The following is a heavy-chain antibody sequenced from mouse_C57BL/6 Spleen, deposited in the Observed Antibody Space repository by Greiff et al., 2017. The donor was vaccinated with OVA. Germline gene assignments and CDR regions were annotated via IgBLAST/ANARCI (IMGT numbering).Heavy chain of an antibody. V-gene: IGHV5-17*01. CDR3: ARKLAYYFDY. CDR2: ISSGSSTI. Sequence: EVKVVESGGGLVKPGGSLKLSCAASGFTFSDYGMHWVRQAPEKGLEWVAYISSGSSTIYYADTVKGRFTISRDNAKNTLFLQMTSLRSEDTAMYYCARKLAYYFDYWGQGTTLTVSS. CDR1: GFTFSDYG. D-gene: IGHD4-1*01. J-gene: IGHJ2*01.